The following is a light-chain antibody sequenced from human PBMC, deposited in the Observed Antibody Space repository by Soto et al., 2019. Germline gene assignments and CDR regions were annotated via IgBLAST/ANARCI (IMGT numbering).Light chain of an antibody. CDR1: QSLSSN. CDR3: QQYNNWWT. CDR2: GAS. J-gene: IGKJ1*01. V-gene: IGKV3-15*01. Sequence: EIVMTQSPATLSVSPGERATLSCRASQSLSSNLAWYQQKPGQAPRLLIYGASTRATGVPARFSGSGSGTESTLTISSLPSEYFAVYYCQQYNNWWTFGQGTKVEI.